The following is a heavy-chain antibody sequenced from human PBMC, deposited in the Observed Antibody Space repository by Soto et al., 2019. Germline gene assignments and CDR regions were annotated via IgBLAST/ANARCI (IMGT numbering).Heavy chain of an antibody. J-gene: IGHJ4*02. V-gene: IGHV1-18*01. Sequence: QVQLVQSGAEVKKPGASVKVSCKASGYTFSTYGINWVRQAPGQGLEWMGWIRVYNGNTNYAQKFQDRVTLTTDTLTSTTYMEVRTLTSDDTAVYYCGRVGSASSPADYWGQGTLVTVSS. CDR1: GYTFSTYG. D-gene: IGHD2-15*01. CDR3: GRVGSASSPADY. CDR2: IRVYNGNT.